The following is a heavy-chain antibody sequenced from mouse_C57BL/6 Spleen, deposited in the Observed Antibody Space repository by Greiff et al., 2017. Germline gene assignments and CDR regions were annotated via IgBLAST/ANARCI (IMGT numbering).Heavy chain of an antibody. CDR3: ARVEPWFAY. V-gene: IGHV5-4*03. CDR1: GFTFSSYA. J-gene: IGHJ3*01. CDR2: ISDGGSYT. Sequence: EVKLVESGGGLVKPGGSLKLSCAASGFTFSSYAMSWVRQTPEKRLEWVATISDGGSYTYYPDNVKGRFTISRDNAKNNLYLQMSHLKSEDTAMYYCARVEPWFAYWGQGTLVTVSA.